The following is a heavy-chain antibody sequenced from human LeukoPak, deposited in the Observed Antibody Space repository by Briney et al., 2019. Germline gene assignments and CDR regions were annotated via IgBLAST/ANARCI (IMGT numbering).Heavy chain of an antibody. Sequence: PGGSLRLSCAASGFSFSSYATHWVRQAPGKGLEWVAAIPNDGSKTYYADSVKGRFTISRDNSKNTLYLQMNSLRTEDTAVYYCANERGYNYGYSFDCWGQGTLVTVSS. CDR2: IPNDGSKT. D-gene: IGHD5-18*01. J-gene: IGHJ4*02. CDR3: ANERGYNYGYSFDC. V-gene: IGHV3-30-3*02. CDR1: GFSFSSYA.